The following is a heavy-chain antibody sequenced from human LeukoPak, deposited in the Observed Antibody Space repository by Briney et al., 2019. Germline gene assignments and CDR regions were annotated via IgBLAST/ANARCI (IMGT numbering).Heavy chain of an antibody. Sequence: KPSETLSLTCTVSGGSIRSYYWSWIRQPAGKGLEWIGRIYTSGSTNYNPSLKSRVTMSVDTSKNQFSLKLSSVTAADTAVYYCARDRTRGAVAGSFDYWGQGTLVTVSS. J-gene: IGHJ4*02. V-gene: IGHV4-4*07. CDR2: IYTSGST. CDR1: GGSIRSYY. CDR3: ARDRTRGAVAGSFDY. D-gene: IGHD6-19*01.